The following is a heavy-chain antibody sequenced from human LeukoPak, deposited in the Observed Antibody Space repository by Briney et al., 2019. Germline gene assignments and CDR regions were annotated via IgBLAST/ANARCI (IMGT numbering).Heavy chain of an antibody. CDR1: GGSISSYY. D-gene: IGHD6-19*01. CDR2: IYTSGST. J-gene: IGHJ5*02. Sequence: PSETLSLTCTVSGGSISSYYWSWIRQPAGKGLEWIGRIYTSGSTNYNPSLKSRVTMSVDTSKNQFSLKLSSVTAADTAVYYCARVGSYSSEYNWFDPWGQGTLVTVSS. V-gene: IGHV4-4*07. CDR3: ARVGSYSSEYNWFDP.